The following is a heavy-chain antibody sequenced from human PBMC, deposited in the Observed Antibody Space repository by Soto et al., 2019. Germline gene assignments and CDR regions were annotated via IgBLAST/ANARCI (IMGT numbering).Heavy chain of an antibody. CDR3: TTSANDKFVDY. J-gene: IGHJ4*02. D-gene: IGHD5-12*01. CDR2: MRSRAKSYAT. Sequence: EVQLVESGGGLVQPGGSLKLSCAASGFSFTGSAMHWVRQASGKGLEWIGRMRSRAKSYATTCAESVKGRFTISRDDSKNTAYLQMNSLKTEDTAVYYCTTSANDKFVDYWGQGTLVTVSS. CDR1: GFSFTGSA. V-gene: IGHV3-73*02.